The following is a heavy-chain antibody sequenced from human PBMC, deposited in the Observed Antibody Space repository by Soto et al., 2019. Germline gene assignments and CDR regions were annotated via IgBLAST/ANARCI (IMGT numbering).Heavy chain of an antibody. J-gene: IGHJ6*02. CDR3: ARSGVAGPYGMDV. D-gene: IGHD6-19*01. CDR2: INPNSGGT. Sequence: VASVKVSCKASGYTFTGYYMHWVRQAPGQGLEWMGWINPNSGGTNYAQKFQGWVTMTRDTSISTAYMELSRLRSDDTAVYYCARSGVAGPYGMDVWGQGTTVTVSS. CDR1: GYTFTGYY. V-gene: IGHV1-2*04.